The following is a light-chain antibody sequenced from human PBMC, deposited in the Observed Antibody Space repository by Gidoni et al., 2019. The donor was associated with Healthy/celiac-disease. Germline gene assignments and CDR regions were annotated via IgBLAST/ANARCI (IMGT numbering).Light chain of an antibody. CDR1: QSISSY. CDR2: AAS. Sequence: DIQMTQSPSSLSASVGDRVTITCRASQSISSYLNWYQQKPGKAPKLLIYAASSLQSGVPSRFSGSGSGTDFTLTISSLQPEDFATYYCQQSCSTPWTFXQXTKLEIK. CDR3: QQSCSTPWT. J-gene: IGKJ2*02. V-gene: IGKV1-39*01.